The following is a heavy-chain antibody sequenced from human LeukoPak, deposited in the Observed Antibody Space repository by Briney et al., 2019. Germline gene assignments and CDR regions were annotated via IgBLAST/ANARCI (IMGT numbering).Heavy chain of an antibody. CDR3: ARGVAYSSSWYGYDDAFDI. CDR1: GGSISSSNYY. J-gene: IGHJ3*02. Sequence: SETLSLTCTVSGGSISSSNYYWGWIRQPPGKGLEWIGSIYYSGSTYYNPSLKSRVTISVDTSKNQFSLMLSSVTAADTAVYYCARGVAYSSSWYGYDDAFDIWGQGTMVTVSS. CDR2: IYYSGST. V-gene: IGHV4-39*07. D-gene: IGHD6-13*01.